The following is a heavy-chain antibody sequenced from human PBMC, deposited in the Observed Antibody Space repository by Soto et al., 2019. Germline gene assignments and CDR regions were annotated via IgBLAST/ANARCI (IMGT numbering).Heavy chain of an antibody. V-gene: IGHV4-61*01. CDR3: ARTTAVPNTLRSRYFFDY. CDR1: GGSVSDKTYY. Sequence: SETLSLTCSVSGGSVSDKTYYWSWIRQPPGKRLEWIGYVYYSGTTNYNPSLKSRVTISVDLSKNRFSLRLSSVTTADTALYYCARTTAVPNTLRSRYFFDYWGQGTLVNVSS. D-gene: IGHD4-17*01. J-gene: IGHJ4*02. CDR2: VYYSGTT.